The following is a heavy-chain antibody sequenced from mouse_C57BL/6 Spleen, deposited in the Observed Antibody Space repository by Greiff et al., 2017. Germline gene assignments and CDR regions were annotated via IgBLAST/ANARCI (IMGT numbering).Heavy chain of an antibody. CDR3: ARHLIYDGYYDY. CDR2: ISSGGSYT. CDR1: GFTFSSYG. J-gene: IGHJ2*01. D-gene: IGHD2-3*01. Sequence: EVKVVESGGDLVKPGGSLKLSCAASGFTFSSYGMSWVRQTPDKRLEWVATISSGGSYTYYPDSVKGRFTISRDNAKNTLYLQMSSLKSEDTAMYYCARHLIYDGYYDYWGQGTTLTVSS. V-gene: IGHV5-6*01.